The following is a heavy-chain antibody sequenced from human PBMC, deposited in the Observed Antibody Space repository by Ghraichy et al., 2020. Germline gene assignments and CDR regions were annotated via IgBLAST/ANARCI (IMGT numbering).Heavy chain of an antibody. CDR1: GGSISSSSYY. Sequence: SETLSLTCTVSGGSISSSSYYWGWIRQPPGKGLEWIGSIYYSGSTYYNPSLKSRVTISVDTSKNQFSLKLSSVTAADTAVYYCARLKVGVVNSFDPWGQGTLVTVSS. J-gene: IGHJ5*02. D-gene: IGHD3-3*01. V-gene: IGHV4-39*01. CDR3: ARLKVGVVNSFDP. CDR2: IYYSGST.